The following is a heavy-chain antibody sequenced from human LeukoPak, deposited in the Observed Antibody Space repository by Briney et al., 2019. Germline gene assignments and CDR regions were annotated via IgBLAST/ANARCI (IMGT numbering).Heavy chain of an antibody. CDR1: GFVFSSYG. CDR2: ISYDGSNK. V-gene: IGHV3-30*03. J-gene: IGHJ4*02. CDR3: AAGFDY. Sequence: GGSLRLSCAASGFVFSSYGMHWVRQAPGKGLEWVAVISYDGSNKYYADSVKGRFTISRDNSKNTLYLQMNSLRTEDTAVYYCAAGFDYWGQGTLVTVSS. D-gene: IGHD6-13*01.